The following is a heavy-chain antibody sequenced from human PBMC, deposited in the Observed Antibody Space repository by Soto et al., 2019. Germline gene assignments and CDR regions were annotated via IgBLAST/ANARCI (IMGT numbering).Heavy chain of an antibody. CDR3: ARGRMRSGRIDY. CDR2: IIPIFGTA. D-gene: IGHD3-10*01. Sequence: SVKVSCKASGYTFTSYYMHWVRQAPGQGLEWMGRIIPIFGTANYAQKFQGRVTITADKSTSTAYMELSSLRSEDTAVYYCARGRMRSGRIDYWGQGTLVTVSS. V-gene: IGHV1-69*06. J-gene: IGHJ4*02. CDR1: GYTFTSYY.